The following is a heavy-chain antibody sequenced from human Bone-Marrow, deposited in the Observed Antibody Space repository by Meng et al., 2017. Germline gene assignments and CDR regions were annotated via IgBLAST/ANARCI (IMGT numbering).Heavy chain of an antibody. Sequence: ASVKVSCKASGYTFTSYAMHWVRQAPGQRLEWMGWINAGNGNTKYSQKFQGRVTITRDTSASTAYMELSSLRSEDTAVYYCASEGGVRYFDWLLSHYWGQGTLVTVSS. CDR2: INAGNGNT. D-gene: IGHD3-9*01. CDR3: ASEGGVRYFDWLLSHY. CDR1: GYTFTSYA. J-gene: IGHJ4*02. V-gene: IGHV1-3*01.